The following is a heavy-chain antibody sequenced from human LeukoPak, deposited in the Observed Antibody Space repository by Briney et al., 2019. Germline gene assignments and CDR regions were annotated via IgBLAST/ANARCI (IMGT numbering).Heavy chain of an antibody. CDR2: IYYSGST. J-gene: IGHJ3*02. CDR1: GGSISSGGYY. CDR3: AGSYVEMATISAFDI. Sequence: SQTLSLTCTVSGGSISSGGYYWSWIRQHPGKGLEWIGYIYYSGSTYYNPSLKSRVTISVDTSKNQFSLKLSSVTAADTAVYYCAGSYVEMATISAFDIWGQGTMVTVSS. V-gene: IGHV4-31*03. D-gene: IGHD5-24*01.